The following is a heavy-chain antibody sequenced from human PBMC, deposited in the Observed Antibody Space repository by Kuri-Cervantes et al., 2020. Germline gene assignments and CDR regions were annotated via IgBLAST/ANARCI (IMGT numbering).Heavy chain of an antibody. CDR1: GFTFSSYA. V-gene: IGHV3-30*04. CDR3: AKDMVRGVGSSYYYYGMDV. D-gene: IGHD3-10*01. Sequence: GESLKISCAASGFTFSSYAMHWVRQAPGKGLEWVAVISYDGSNKYYADSVKGRFTISRDNSKNTLYLQMNSLRAEDTAVYYCAKDMVRGVGSSYYYYGMDVWGQGTTVTVSS. J-gene: IGHJ6*02. CDR2: ISYDGSNK.